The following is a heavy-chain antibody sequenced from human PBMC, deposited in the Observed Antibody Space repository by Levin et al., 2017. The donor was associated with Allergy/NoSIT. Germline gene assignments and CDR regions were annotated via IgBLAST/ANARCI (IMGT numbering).Heavy chain of an antibody. J-gene: IGHJ4*02. CDR3: ARVRSSGWYHDY. V-gene: IGHV3-30*04. Sequence: GESLKISCAASGFTFSSYAMHWVRQAPGKGLEWVAVISYDGSNKYYADSVKGRFTISRDNSKNTLYLQMNSLRAEDTAVYYCARVRSSGWYHDYWGQGTLVTVSS. D-gene: IGHD6-19*01. CDR1: GFTFSSYA. CDR2: ISYDGSNK.